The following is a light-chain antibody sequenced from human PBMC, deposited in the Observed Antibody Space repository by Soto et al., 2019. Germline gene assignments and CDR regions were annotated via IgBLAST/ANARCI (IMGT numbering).Light chain of an antibody. CDR1: QAISDS. Sequence: DIPMTKSPSSLSASVGDRVTITCQASQAISDSLNWYQHKSGKAPSLLIYEASKLETGVPSRFSGSGSGTDFTLTISSLQPEDIATYYCQQYHNVPMYTFARGTKLEI. V-gene: IGKV1-33*01. J-gene: IGKJ2*01. CDR2: EAS. CDR3: QQYHNVPMYT.